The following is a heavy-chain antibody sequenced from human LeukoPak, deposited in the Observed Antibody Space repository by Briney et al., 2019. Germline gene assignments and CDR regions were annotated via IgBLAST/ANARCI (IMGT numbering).Heavy chain of an antibody. CDR3: ARNPPAPFDWSIRGYYYYGMDV. J-gene: IGHJ6*02. V-gene: IGHV3-48*04. CDR1: GFTFSTYA. CDR2: ISSTSSTI. Sequence: PGGSLRLSCAASGFTFSTYAMSWVRQAPGKGLEWVSYISSTSSTIYYADSVKGRFTISRDNAKNSLYLQMNSLRAEDTAVYYCARNPPAPFDWSIRGYYYYGMDVWGQGTTVTVSS. D-gene: IGHD3-9*01.